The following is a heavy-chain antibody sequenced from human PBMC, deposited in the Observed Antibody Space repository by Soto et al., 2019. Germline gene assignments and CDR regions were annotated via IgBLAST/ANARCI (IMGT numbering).Heavy chain of an antibody. CDR3: ARTLKYSVYDYPGYLDL. V-gene: IGHV5-51*01. Sequence: PGESLKISCKGSGYSFTSYWIGWVRQMPGKGLEWMGIIYPGDSDTRYSPSFQGQVTISADKSISTAYLQWSSLKASDTAMYYCARTLKYSVYDYPGYLDLRGRGTLVTVSS. CDR2: IYPGDSDT. D-gene: IGHD5-12*01. J-gene: IGHJ2*01. CDR1: GYSFTSYW.